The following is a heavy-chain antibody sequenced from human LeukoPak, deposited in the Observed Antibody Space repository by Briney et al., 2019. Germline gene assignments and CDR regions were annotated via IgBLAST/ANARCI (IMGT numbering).Heavy chain of an antibody. CDR2: IVCSSST. J-gene: IGHJ4*02. CDR3: PRIGAGSSRDY. Sequence: PGGSLRLSCAASGFTFSNFSMTWVRQAPGKGLEWISSIVCSSSTYYAHSLKGRFTISRDNSKNSLYLQMNTLRAEDTAVYYCPRIGAGSSRDYWGQGTLVTVSS. D-gene: IGHD6-13*01. V-gene: IGHV3-21*04. CDR1: GFTFSNFS.